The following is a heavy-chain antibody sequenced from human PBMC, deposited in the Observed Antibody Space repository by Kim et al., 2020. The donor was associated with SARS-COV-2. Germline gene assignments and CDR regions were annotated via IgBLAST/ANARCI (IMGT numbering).Heavy chain of an antibody. CDR2: IYYSGST. V-gene: IGHV4-39*01. D-gene: IGHD2-21*01. CDR3: ANHRDGCGVDCYPNWFVT. CDR1: GGSISSSSYY. J-gene: IGHJ5*02. Sequence: SETLSLTCTVSGGSISSSSYYWGWIRQPPGKGLEWIGSIYYSGSTYYNPSLKSRVTISVDTSKNQFSLKLSSVTAADTAVYYCANHRDGCGVDCYPNWFVTSGPGALVTLSS.